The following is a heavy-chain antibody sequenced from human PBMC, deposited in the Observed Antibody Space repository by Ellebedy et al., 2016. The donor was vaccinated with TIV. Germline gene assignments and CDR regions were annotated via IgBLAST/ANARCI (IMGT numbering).Heavy chain of an antibody. V-gene: IGHV4-59*01. CDR3: ARVQTTMEVFDF. J-gene: IGHJ4*02. CDR2: IYYTGST. Sequence: SETLSLXXTVSDGSISNYYWSWIRQPPGKGLEWIEYIYYTGSTTYNPSLRSRLTISLDTSKNQFSLNLSSVIAADTAVYFCARVQTTMEVFDFWGQGTLVTVSS. CDR1: DGSISNYY. D-gene: IGHD5-18*01.